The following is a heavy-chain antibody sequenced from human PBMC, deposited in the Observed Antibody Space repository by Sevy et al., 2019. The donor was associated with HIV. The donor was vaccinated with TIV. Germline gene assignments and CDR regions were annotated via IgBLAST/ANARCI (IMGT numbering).Heavy chain of an antibody. J-gene: IGHJ4*02. CDR1: GFTFSSYG. CDR3: AKAYDSSGYYSFDY. D-gene: IGHD3-22*01. V-gene: IGHV3-30*18. CDR2: ISYDGSNK. Sequence: GGSLRLSCAASGFTFSSYGMHWVRQAPGKGLEWVAVISYDGSNKYYADSVKGRFTISRDNSKNTLYLQMNSLRAEDTAGYNCAKAYDSSGYYSFDYWGQGTLVTVSS.